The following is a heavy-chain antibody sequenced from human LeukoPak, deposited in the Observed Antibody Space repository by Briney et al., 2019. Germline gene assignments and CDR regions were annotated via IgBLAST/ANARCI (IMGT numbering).Heavy chain of an antibody. V-gene: IGHV1-69*13. Sequence: SVKVSCKASGGTFSSYAISWVRQAPGPGLEWMGGIIPIFGTANYAQTFQGRVTITADESTSTAYMELSSLRSEDTAVYYCASYQQWLVKGTFDYWGQGTLVTVSS. CDR3: ASYQQWLVKGTFDY. J-gene: IGHJ4*02. CDR2: IIPIFGTA. CDR1: GGTFSSYA. D-gene: IGHD6-19*01.